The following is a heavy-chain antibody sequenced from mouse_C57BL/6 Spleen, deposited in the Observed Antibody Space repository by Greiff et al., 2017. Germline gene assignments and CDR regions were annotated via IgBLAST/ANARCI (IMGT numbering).Heavy chain of an antibody. V-gene: IGHV1-7*01. CDR3: GYDYDRFDY. CDR2: INPSSGYT. D-gene: IGHD2-4*01. J-gene: IGHJ2*01. CDR1: GYTFTSYW. Sequence: VQLKQSGAELAKPGASVKLSCKASGYTFTSYWMHWVKQRPGQGLEWIGYINPSSGYTKYNQKFKDKATLTADKSSSTAYMQLSSLTYENSAFYYCGYDYDRFDYWGKGTTLTVSS.